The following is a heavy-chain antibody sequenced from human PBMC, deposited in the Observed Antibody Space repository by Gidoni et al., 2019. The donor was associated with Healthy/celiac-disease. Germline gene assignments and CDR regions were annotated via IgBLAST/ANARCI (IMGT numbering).Heavy chain of an antibody. D-gene: IGHD3-22*01. Sequence: QVQLVESGGGVVQPGRSLRLCCAASGFTFSSYGMHWVRQAPGKGLEWVAVIWYDGSNKYYADAVKGRFTISRDNSKNTLYLQMNSLRAEDTAVYYCARDLVAYYDSSGFWFDPWGQGTLVTVSS. V-gene: IGHV3-33*01. CDR3: ARDLVAYYDSSGFWFDP. CDR2: IWYDGSNK. CDR1: GFTFSSYG. J-gene: IGHJ5*02.